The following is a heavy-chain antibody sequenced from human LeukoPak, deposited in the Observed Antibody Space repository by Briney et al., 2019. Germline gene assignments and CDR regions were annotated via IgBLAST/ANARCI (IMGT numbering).Heavy chain of an antibody. CDR1: GGTFSSYA. CDR2: IIPILGIA. CDR3: ARGESFSSSWDYYYYGMDV. V-gene: IGHV1-69*04. J-gene: IGHJ6*02. D-gene: IGHD6-13*01. Sequence: SVKVSCKASGGTFSSYAISWVRQAPGQGLEWMGRIIPILGIANYAQKFQGRVTITADKSTSTAYMELSSLRSEDTAVYYCARGESFSSSWDYYYYGMDVWGQGTTVTVSS.